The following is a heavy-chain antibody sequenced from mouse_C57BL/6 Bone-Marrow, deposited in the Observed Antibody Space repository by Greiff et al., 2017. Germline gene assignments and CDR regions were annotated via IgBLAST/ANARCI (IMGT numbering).Heavy chain of an antibody. J-gene: IGHJ1*03. Sequence: QVQLQQPGAELVRPGSSVKLSCKASGYTFTSYWMDWVKQRPGQGLEWIGNIYPSDSETHYNQKFKDKATLTVDKSSSTAYMQLSSLTSEDSAVYYCARSRITTVVATRYFDVWGTGTTVTVSS. CDR2: IYPSDSET. D-gene: IGHD1-1*01. CDR3: ARSRITTVVATRYFDV. V-gene: IGHV1-61*01. CDR1: GYTFTSYW.